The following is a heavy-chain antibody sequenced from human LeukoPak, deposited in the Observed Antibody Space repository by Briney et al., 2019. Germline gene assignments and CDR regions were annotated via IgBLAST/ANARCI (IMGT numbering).Heavy chain of an antibody. CDR3: ARGRYSSSTPGY. CDR1: GGSISSGGYY. J-gene: IGHJ4*02. CDR2: IYYSGST. V-gene: IGHV4-31*03. Sequence: SETLSLTCTVSGGSISSGGYYWSWIRQHPGKGLEWIGYIYYSGSTYYNPSLKSRVTISVDTSKSQFSLKLSSVTAADTAVYYCARGRYSSSTPGYWGQGTLVTVSS. D-gene: IGHD6-6*01.